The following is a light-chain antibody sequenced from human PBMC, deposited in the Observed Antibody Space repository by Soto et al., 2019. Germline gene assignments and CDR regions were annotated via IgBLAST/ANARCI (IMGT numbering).Light chain of an antibody. CDR2: LGS. CDR1: QSLLHSNGYNY. CDR3: MQALQTPLYT. Sequence: DIVMTQSPLSLPVTPGEPASISCRSSQSLLHSNGYNYLDWYLQKPGQSPQLLIYLGSNRASGVPDSLGGGESGKVFPLKISRVEAEDVGVYYCMQALQTPLYTFGQGTKLEIK. J-gene: IGKJ2*01. V-gene: IGKV2-28*01.